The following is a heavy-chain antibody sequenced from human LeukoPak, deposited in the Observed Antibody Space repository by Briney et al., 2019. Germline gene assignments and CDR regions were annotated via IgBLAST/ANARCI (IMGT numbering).Heavy chain of an antibody. V-gene: IGHV3-33*01. CDR3: ARSRRVGGVIVPLDY. D-gene: IGHD3-16*02. Sequence: GGSLRLSCAASGFTFSSYGMHWVRQAPGKGLEWVVVIWYDGSNKYSADSVKGRFTISRDNSKNTLYLQMNSLRAEDTAAYYCARSRRVGGVIVPLDYWGQGTLVTVSS. CDR1: GFTFSSYG. J-gene: IGHJ4*02. CDR2: IWYDGSNK.